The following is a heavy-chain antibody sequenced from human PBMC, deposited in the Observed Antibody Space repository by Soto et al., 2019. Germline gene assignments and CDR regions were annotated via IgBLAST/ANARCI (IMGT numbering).Heavy chain of an antibody. Sequence: EVQLVESGGGLVQPGGSLRLSCAASGFTFSSYWMSWVRQAPGKGLEWVANIKQDGSEKYYVDSVKGRFTISRDNAKNSLYLQMNSLRAEDTAVYYCERKRTKYGTDYFDYWGQGTLVTVSS. CDR1: GFTFSSYW. CDR2: IKQDGSEK. CDR3: ERKRTKYGTDYFDY. V-gene: IGHV3-7*03. J-gene: IGHJ4*02. D-gene: IGHD1-26*01.